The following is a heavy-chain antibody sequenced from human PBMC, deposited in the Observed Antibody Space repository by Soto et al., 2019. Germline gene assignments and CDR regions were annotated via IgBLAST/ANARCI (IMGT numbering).Heavy chain of an antibody. CDR3: AREPRPLTYYYDSSGYYSYSDYYYGMDV. CDR1: VATFTSGT. J-gene: IGHJ6*02. V-gene: IGHV1-69*10. CDR2: IHPLLLIA. Sequence: PVKGSWQASVATFTSGTISYKRPTPGQAPDCMAGIHPLLLIANYAQKFQGRVTITADKSTSTAYMELSSLRAEDTAVYYCAREPRPLTYYYDSSGYYSYSDYYYGMDVWGQGTTVTVSS. D-gene: IGHD3-22*01.